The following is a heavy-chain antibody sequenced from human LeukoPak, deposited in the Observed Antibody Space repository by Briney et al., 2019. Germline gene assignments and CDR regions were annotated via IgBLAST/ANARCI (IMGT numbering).Heavy chain of an antibody. Sequence: SQTLSLTCAVSGDSISSGGYWWSWIRQHPGKGPEWIGYISYGGNTYYNPSLKSRVAISADTPKNQFSLKLSSTTAADMAVYYCARAPVATPSEFDYWGQGTLVTVSS. CDR1: GDSISSGGYW. J-gene: IGHJ4*02. V-gene: IGHV4-31*11. CDR2: ISYGGNT. CDR3: ARAPVATPSEFDY. D-gene: IGHD5-12*01.